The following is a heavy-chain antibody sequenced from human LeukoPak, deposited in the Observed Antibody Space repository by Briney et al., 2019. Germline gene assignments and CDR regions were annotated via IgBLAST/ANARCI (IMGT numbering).Heavy chain of an antibody. CDR1: GFTFSGYW. D-gene: IGHD6-19*01. Sequence: PGGSLRLSCAASGFTFSGYWMNWVRQAPGKGLVWVSRINGDGSSTTYADSVKGRFTISRDNAKNTVYLQINSLRVEDTAVYYCVRGGISGWYETFDYWGQGTLVTVSS. J-gene: IGHJ4*02. CDR2: INGDGSST. CDR3: VRGGISGWYETFDY. V-gene: IGHV3-74*03.